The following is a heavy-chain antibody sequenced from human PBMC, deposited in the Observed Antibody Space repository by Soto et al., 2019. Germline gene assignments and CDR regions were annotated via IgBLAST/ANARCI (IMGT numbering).Heavy chain of an antibody. J-gene: IGHJ4*02. CDR2: IRTSPSVT. V-gene: IGHV3-48*02. Sequence: GGSLRLSCAASGFTFSPCTMNWVRQAPGKGLEWISYIRTSPSVTPYADSVKGRFTISRDNAGNSLYLQMNNLRDEDTAVYYCVRDHIYGFDYWGQGVLVTVSS. CDR3: VRDHIYGFDY. D-gene: IGHD5-18*01. CDR1: GFTFSPCT.